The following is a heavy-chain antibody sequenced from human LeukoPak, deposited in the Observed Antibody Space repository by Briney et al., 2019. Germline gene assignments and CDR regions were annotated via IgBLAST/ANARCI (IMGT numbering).Heavy chain of an antibody. CDR3: ARQGVGATRSYYYYYGMDV. J-gene: IGHJ6*02. CDR1: GYNFTSYW. D-gene: IGHD1-26*01. CDR2: IYPGDSDT. V-gene: IGHV5-51*01. Sequence: RGESLKISCKGSGYNFTSYWIGWVRQMPGKGLEWMGIIYPGDSDTRYSPSFQGQVTISADKSISTAYLQWSSLKASDTAMYYCARQGVGATRSYYYYYGMDVWGQGTTVTVSS.